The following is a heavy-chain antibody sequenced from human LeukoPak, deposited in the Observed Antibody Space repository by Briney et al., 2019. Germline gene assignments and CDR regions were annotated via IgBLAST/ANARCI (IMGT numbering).Heavy chain of an antibody. CDR1: GYTFTNYG. J-gene: IGHJ4*02. CDR2: RSAYNGNT. CDR3: AREDYYDSGSNDY. V-gene: IGHV1-18*01. D-gene: IGHD3-22*01. Sequence: GASVKISCKASGYTFTNYGITWVRQAPGQGLEWMGWRSAYNGNTKYAQTLQGRVTMTSDTSTSTAYMELRSLRSDDTAVYYCAREDYYDSGSNDYWGQGTLVTVSS.